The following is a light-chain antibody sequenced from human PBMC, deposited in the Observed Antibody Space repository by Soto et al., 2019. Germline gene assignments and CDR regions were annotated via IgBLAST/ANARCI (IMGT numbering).Light chain of an antibody. CDR3: QQYYKWPPRT. CDR2: GAS. V-gene: IGKV3-15*01. J-gene: IGKJ1*01. Sequence: EIVMTQSPATLSVSPGERATLSCRASQSVGSNLAWYQQKPGQAPRLLIYGASTRATGIPARFSGSGSGTEFTLTISILQSEDFAVYYCQQYYKWPPRTFGQGTKVEVK. CDR1: QSVGSN.